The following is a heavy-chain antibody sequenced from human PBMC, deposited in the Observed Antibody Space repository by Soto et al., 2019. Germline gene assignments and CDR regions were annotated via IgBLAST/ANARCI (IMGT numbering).Heavy chain of an antibody. D-gene: IGHD4-4*01. J-gene: IGHJ4*02. CDR3: ARGRSGNSPRVFDY. CDR2: IYYSGST. Sequence: SETLSLTCTVSGGSISSYYWSWIRQPPGKGLEWIGYIYYSGSTNYNPSLKSRVTISVDTSKNQFSLKLSSVTAADTAVYYCARGRSGNSPRVFDYWGQGTLVTVSS. V-gene: IGHV4-59*01. CDR1: GGSISSYY.